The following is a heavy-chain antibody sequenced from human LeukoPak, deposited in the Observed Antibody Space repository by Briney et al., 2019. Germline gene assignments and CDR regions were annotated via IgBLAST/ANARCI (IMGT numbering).Heavy chain of an antibody. CDR2: IYYSGST. J-gene: IGHJ4*02. D-gene: IGHD7-27*01. Sequence: SETLSLTCTVSGGSISSGGSYWSWIRQHPGKGLEWIGYIYYSGSTYYNPSLKSRVTISVDTSKNQFSLKLSSVTAADTAVYYCARVFGLGTQLYYFDYWGQGTLVTVSS. V-gene: IGHV4-31*03. CDR3: ARVFGLGTQLYYFDY. CDR1: GGSISSGGSY.